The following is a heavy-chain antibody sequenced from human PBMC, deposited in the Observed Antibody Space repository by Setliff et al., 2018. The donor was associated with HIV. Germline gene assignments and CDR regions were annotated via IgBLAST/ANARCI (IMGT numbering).Heavy chain of an antibody. J-gene: IGHJ6*03. CDR2: VKQDGLDK. D-gene: IGHD2-21*01. CDR3: ASGGDLSYYYYMDV. Sequence: PGGSLRLSCEASGFMYNNFSMSWVRQAPGRGLEWVANVKQDGLDKSYADSVKGRFTISRDNAKNSLYLQMNSLRAEDTAVYYCASGGDLSYYYYMDVWGKGTTVTVSS. CDR1: GFMYNNFS. V-gene: IGHV3-7*01.